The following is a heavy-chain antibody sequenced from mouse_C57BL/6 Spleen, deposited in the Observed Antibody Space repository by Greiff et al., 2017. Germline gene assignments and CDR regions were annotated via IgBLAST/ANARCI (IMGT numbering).Heavy chain of an antibody. CDR1: GYTFTSYW. CDR3: ARRNYYGY. Sequence: QVQLQQPGAELVKPGASVKLSCKASGYTFTSYWMQWVKQRPGQGLEWIGEIDPSDSYTNYNQKFKGKATLTVDTSSSTAYMQLSSLTSEDSAVYYCARRNYYGYWGQGTTLTVSS. D-gene: IGHD1-1*01. J-gene: IGHJ2*01. CDR2: IDPSDSYT. V-gene: IGHV1-50*01.